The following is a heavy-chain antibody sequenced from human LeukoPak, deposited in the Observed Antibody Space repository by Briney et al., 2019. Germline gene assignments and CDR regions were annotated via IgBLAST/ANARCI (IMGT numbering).Heavy chain of an antibody. CDR3: ARASDSSGYYYDFLSY. J-gene: IGHJ4*02. CDR2: INPSGGST. D-gene: IGHD3-22*01. V-gene: IGHV1-46*01. Sequence: GASVKVSCKASGYTFTRYYMHWVRQAPGQGLEWMGIINPSGGSTSYAQKFQGRVTMTRDTSTSTVYMELSSLRSEDTAVYYCARASDSSGYYYDFLSYWGQGTLVTVSS. CDR1: GYTFTRYY.